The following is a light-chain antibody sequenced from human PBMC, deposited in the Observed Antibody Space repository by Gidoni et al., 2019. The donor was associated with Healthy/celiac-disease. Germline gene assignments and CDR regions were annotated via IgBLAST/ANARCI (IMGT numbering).Light chain of an antibody. CDR3: QQYGSSPWT. J-gene: IGKJ1*01. CDR1: QSVSSSY. V-gene: IGKV3-20*01. CDR2: GAS. Sequence: DSVLTQSPGTLSLSPGERATLSCRASQSVSSSYLAWYQQKPGRATRLLIYGASSRATGIPDRFSGSGSGTDFTLTISRLEPEYFAVYYCQQYGSSPWTFGQGTKVEIK.